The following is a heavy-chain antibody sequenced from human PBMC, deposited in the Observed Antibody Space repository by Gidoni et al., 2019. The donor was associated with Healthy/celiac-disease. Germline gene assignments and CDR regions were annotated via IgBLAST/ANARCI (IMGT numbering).Heavy chain of an antibody. J-gene: IGHJ4*02. CDR1: GYTFPGYY. Sequence: QLPLVQSGADVTKPGPSVQVSCNASGYTFPGYYMHWVRQAPGQGLEWMGWINPNSGGTNYAQKFQGRVTMTRDTSISTAYMELSRLRSDDTAVYYCANLGVVVVAATDVPHDYWGQGTLVTVSS. CDR2: INPNSGGT. CDR3: ANLGVVVVAATDVPHDY. V-gene: IGHV1-2*02. D-gene: IGHD2-15*01.